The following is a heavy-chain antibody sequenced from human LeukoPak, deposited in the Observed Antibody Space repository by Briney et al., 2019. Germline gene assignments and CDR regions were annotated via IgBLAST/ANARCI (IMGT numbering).Heavy chain of an antibody. V-gene: IGHV3-9*01. Sequence: GGSLRLSCAASGFTFDDYAMHWVRQAPGKGLEWVSGISWNSGSIGYADSVKGRFTISRDNAKNSLYLQMNSLRAEDTAFYYCARNFGGGDRSGPFYWGQGTLVTVSS. J-gene: IGHJ4*02. D-gene: IGHD3-22*01. CDR3: ARNFGGGDRSGPFY. CDR1: GFTFDDYA. CDR2: ISWNSGSI.